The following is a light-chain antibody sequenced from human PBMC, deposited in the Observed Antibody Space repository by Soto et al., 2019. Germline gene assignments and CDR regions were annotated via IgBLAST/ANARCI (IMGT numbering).Light chain of an antibody. CDR1: QDISNY. Sequence: DIQMTQSPSSLSASVGDRVTITCQASQDISNYLNWYQQTPGKAPKLLIYDASNLETGVPSRFSGRGSGTDFTFSISSLQPEDIATYYCHQYDNLPTFGPGTKVDIK. V-gene: IGKV1-33*01. CDR3: HQYDNLPT. J-gene: IGKJ3*01. CDR2: DAS.